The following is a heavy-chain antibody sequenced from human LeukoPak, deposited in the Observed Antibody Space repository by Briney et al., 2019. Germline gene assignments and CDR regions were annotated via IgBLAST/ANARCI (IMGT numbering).Heavy chain of an antibody. D-gene: IGHD3-10*01. CDR3: AKDARLYSGSGSYFLDF. CDR1: GFTVSNNY. J-gene: IGHJ4*02. V-gene: IGHV3-53*01. CDR2: IYSGGST. Sequence: GGSLRLSCAASGFTVSNNYMSWVRQAPGKGLEWVSVIYSGGSTYYTDSVKGRFTISRDNSKNTLFLQMNSLRAEDTAVYYCAKDARLYSGSGSYFLDFWGQGTLVTVSS.